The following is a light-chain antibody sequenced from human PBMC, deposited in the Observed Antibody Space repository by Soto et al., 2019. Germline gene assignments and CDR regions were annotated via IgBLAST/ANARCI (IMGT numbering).Light chain of an antibody. Sequence: QSALSQPASVSGSPGQSITISFTGTSSDVGDYNYVSWYQQHPGKAPKLMISAVSNRPSGVSDRLSGSKSGNTASLTISGLQAEDEADYYCSYMRNSLYVFGTGTKVTVL. V-gene: IGLV2-14*01. CDR2: AVS. CDR1: SSDVGDYNY. J-gene: IGLJ1*01. CDR3: SYMRNSLYV.